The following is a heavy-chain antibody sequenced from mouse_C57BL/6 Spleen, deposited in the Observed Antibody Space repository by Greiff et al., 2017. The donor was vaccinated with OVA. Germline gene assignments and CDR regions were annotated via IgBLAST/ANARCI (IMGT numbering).Heavy chain of an antibody. Sequence: QVQLKQPGAELVKPGASVKLSCKASGYTFTSYWMHWVKQRPGRGLEWIGRIDPNSGGTKYNEKFKSKATLPVDKPSSTAYMQLSSLTSEDSAVYYCARGNYDYDGAWFAYWGQGTLVTVSA. CDR1: GYTFTSYW. CDR3: ARGNYDYDGAWFAY. CDR2: IDPNSGGT. J-gene: IGHJ3*01. V-gene: IGHV1-72*01. D-gene: IGHD2-4*01.